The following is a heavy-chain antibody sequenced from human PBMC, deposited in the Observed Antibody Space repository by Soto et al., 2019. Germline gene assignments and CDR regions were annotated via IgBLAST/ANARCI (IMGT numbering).Heavy chain of an antibody. CDR3: ARHYQLRGNWFDP. CDR1: GGSIRSNTYS. CDR2: MYYSGST. J-gene: IGHJ5*02. V-gene: IGHV4-39*01. D-gene: IGHD2-2*01. Sequence: SETLSLTCTVSGGSIRSNTYSWGWIRQPPGKGLEWIGSMYYSGSTYYNPSLESRVTISVDTSKNQFSLKVTSVTAADTAVYYCARHYQLRGNWFDPWGQGTLVTVSS.